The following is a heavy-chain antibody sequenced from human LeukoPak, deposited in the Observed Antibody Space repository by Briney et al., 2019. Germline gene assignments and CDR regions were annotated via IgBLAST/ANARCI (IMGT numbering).Heavy chain of an antibody. CDR3: ARRVTGGDWYFDL. Sequence: SETLSLTCAVSGGSIFNSDYWAWIRQPPGKGLEWIGPMYYTGSTYYNPSLKSRVTTSVDTSKTQFSLKLASVTVADAAVDYCARRVTGGDWYFDLWGRGTLVTVSS. CDR1: GGSIFNSDY. V-gene: IGHV4-39*01. D-gene: IGHD7-27*01. J-gene: IGHJ2*01. CDR2: MYYTGST.